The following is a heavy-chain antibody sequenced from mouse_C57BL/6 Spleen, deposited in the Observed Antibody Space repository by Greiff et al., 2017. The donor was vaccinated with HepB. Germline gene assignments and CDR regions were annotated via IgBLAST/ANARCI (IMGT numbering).Heavy chain of an antibody. Sequence: EVKLMESGGGLVKPGGSLKLSCAASGFTFSSYAMSWVRQTPEKRLEWVATISDGGSYTYYPDNVKGRFTISRDNAKNNLYLQMSHLKSEDTAMYYCARAEDYLFAYWGQGTLVTVSA. J-gene: IGHJ3*01. CDR2: ISDGGSYT. CDR3: ARAEDYLFAY. D-gene: IGHD2-4*01. V-gene: IGHV5-4*03. CDR1: GFTFSSYA.